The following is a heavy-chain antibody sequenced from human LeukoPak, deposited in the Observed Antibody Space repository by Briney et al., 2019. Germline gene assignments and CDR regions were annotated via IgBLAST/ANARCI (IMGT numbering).Heavy chain of an antibody. CDR2: VSSDGSKK. CDR1: GFIFSSCS. Sequence: PGGSLRLSCAASGFIFSSCSVHWVRQAPGKGLEWVAVVSSDGSKKFYADSVKGRFSISRDNSKNTLYLQMNSPRTEDTAVYYCARDRAYSGNDATYFDCWGQGTLVTVSS. V-gene: IGHV3-30-3*01. CDR3: ARDRAYSGNDATYFDC. J-gene: IGHJ4*02. D-gene: IGHD5-12*01.